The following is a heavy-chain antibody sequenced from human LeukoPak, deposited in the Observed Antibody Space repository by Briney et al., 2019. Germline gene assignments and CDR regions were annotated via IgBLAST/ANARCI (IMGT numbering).Heavy chain of an antibody. CDR2: IYYSGST. D-gene: IGHD3-10*01. J-gene: IGHJ4*02. V-gene: IGHV4-59*01. Sequence: AETLSLTCSVSGGSISSYYWSWIRQLPGKGLEWIGYIYYSGSTNYNPSLKSRVTISIDTSKNQFSLKLNSVTAADTAVYYCARDRVVRGVYDQWGQGTLVTVSS. CDR1: GGSISSYY. CDR3: ARDRVVRGVYDQ.